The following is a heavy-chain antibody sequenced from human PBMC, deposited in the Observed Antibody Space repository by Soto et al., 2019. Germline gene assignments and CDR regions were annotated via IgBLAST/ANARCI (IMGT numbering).Heavy chain of an antibody. D-gene: IGHD3-9*01. CDR2: IKQDGSST. CDR3: VRAKGPGFDWLLGL. CDR1: GFTFSNYW. J-gene: IGHJ4*02. Sequence: GGSLRLSCAASGFTFSNYWMSWVRQAPGEGLEWVANIKQDGSSTSYADSVKGRFTISRDNAKNTLYLQMNSLRAEDTAVYYCVRAKGPGFDWLLGLWGQGTLVTVSS. V-gene: IGHV3-7*02.